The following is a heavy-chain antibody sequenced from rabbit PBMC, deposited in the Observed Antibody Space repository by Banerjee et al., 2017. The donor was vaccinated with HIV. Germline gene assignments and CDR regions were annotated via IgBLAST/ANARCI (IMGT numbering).Heavy chain of an antibody. CDR3: AYVSVSEFAFNL. V-gene: IGHV1S45*01. Sequence: QQQLVESGGGLVKPEGSLTLTCKASGFDLSRYYYMCWVRQAPGRGPEWIACIYGGGSGTTDYASWAKGRFTGSKTSSTTVTLQMTSLTVADTATYFCAYVSVSEFAFNLWGPGTLVTVS. CDR2: IYGGGSGTT. D-gene: IGHD1-1*01. J-gene: IGHJ4*01. CDR1: GFDLSRYYY.